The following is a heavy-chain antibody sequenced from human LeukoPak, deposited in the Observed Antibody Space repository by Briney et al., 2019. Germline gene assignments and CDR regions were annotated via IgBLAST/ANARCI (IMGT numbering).Heavy chain of an antibody. Sequence: GGSLRLSCAASGFTFSSYAMSWVRQAPGKGLEWVSAISGSGGGTYNADSVKGRFTISRHNSKSTLYLQMNSLRAEDTAVYYCATGYGSGSYSWYFDYWGQGTLVTVSS. V-gene: IGHV3-23*01. CDR2: ISGSGGGT. CDR1: GFTFSSYA. D-gene: IGHD3-10*01. J-gene: IGHJ4*02. CDR3: ATGYGSGSYSWYFDY.